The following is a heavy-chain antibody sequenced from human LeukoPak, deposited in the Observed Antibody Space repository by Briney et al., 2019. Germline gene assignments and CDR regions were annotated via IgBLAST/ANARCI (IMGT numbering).Heavy chain of an antibody. V-gene: IGHV3-23*01. CDR1: GFTFGTFP. CDR2: TSGSGDIT. Sequence: GGSLRLSCAASGFTFGTFPMTWVRQAPGKGLEWVSATSGSGDITYYADSVKGRFTISRDNSKSTLYLQMNSLRTEDTAVYYCAKDRGYWGQGTLVTVSS. J-gene: IGHJ4*02. CDR3: AKDRGY.